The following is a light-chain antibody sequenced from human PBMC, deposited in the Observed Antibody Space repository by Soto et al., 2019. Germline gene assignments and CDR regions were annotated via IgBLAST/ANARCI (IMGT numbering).Light chain of an antibody. Sequence: IPLTQSPSSLSASAGDRVTITCRASQDIAGFLAWFQQKPGKAPKLLIYAASTLQGGVPSRFSGSGSGTDFTLTISSLQPEDFATYYCQQLNSYPRTFGQGTKLEIK. CDR3: QQLNSYPRT. V-gene: IGKV1-9*01. CDR2: AAS. CDR1: QDIAGF. J-gene: IGKJ2*01.